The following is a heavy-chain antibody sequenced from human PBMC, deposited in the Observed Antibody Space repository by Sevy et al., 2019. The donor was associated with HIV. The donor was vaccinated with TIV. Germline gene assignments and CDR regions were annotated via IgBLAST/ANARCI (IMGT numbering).Heavy chain of an antibody. Sequence: VGSLRLSCAASGFTFSSYAMSWVRQAPGKGLEWVAVISYDGSNKYYADSVKGRFTISRDNSKNTLYLQMNSLRAEDTAVYYCARDSPTYYYDSSGSRGAFDIWGQGTMVTVSS. J-gene: IGHJ3*02. CDR1: GFTFSSYA. CDR2: ISYDGSNK. V-gene: IGHV3-30-3*01. D-gene: IGHD3-22*01. CDR3: ARDSPTYYYDSSGSRGAFDI.